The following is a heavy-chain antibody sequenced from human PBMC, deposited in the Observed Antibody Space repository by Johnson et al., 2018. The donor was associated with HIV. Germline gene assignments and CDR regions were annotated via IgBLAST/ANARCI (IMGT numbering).Heavy chain of an antibody. CDR2: ISYDGSNK. CDR1: GFTFSSYA. J-gene: IGHJ3*02. CDR3: ARDLGPDGAFDI. D-gene: IGHD5-24*01. Sequence: QVQLVESGGGVVQPGRSLRLSCVASGFTFSSYAMHWVRQAPGKGLEWVAVISYDGSNKYYADSVKGRFTISRDNSKNTLYLQMNSLRAEDTAVYYCARDLGPDGAFDIWGQGTMVTVSS. V-gene: IGHV3-30*04.